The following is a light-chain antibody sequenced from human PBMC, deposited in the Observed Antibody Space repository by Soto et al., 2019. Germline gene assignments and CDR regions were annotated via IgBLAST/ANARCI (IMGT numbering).Light chain of an antibody. V-gene: IGLV2-8*01. CDR2: EVS. Sequence: QSALTQPPSASGSPGQSVTISCTGTSSDVGGYNYVSWYQQHPDKAPKLMIYEVSKRHSGVPDRFSGSKSGNTASLTVSGLQAEDEADYYCSSYAGSKNSVFGGGTKLTVL. J-gene: IGLJ3*02. CDR3: SSYAGSKNSV. CDR1: SSDVGGYNY.